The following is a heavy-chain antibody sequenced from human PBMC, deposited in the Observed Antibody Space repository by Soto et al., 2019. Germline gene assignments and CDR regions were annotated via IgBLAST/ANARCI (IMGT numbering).Heavy chain of an antibody. CDR2: LYYSGRT. Sequence: SETLSLTCAFSGGSISCYFCAWNRQPPGKWLDTTRPLYYSGRTNSNPSLNPRLTITEDTSKTQFSLKLSSVTAAATAPSYRSGSIDTTAVNWFVPWGQGTMVTVSS. CDR1: GGSISCYF. V-gene: IGHV4-59*01. D-gene: IGHD3-10*01. J-gene: IGHJ5*02. CDR3: SGSIDTTAVNWFVP.